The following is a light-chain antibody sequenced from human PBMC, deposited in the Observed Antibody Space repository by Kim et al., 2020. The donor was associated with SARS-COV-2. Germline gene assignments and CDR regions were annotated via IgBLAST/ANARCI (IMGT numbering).Light chain of an antibody. CDR2: DAS. V-gene: IGKV3-11*01. CDR3: QQRSQWIT. Sequence: SWPPGERATLTCRASQCVSDSLAWYQQKPGQAPRLLMYDASTRATGVPDRFSGSGSGTEFTLTISSLEVEDFAVYYCQQRSQWITFGQGTRLEIK. CDR1: QCVSDS. J-gene: IGKJ5*01.